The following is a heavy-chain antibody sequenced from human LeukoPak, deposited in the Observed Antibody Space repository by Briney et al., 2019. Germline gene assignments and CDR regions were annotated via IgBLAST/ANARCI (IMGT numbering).Heavy chain of an antibody. Sequence: PGGSLRLSCAASGFTFSSYDMNWVRQAPGKGLEWVSYISPSSTRIDYAASVRGRFTISRDNAKRSLYLQMSSLRAEDTAVYYCARESVVVTAILYYYYGMDVWGQGTTVTVSS. D-gene: IGHD2-21*02. V-gene: IGHV3-48*04. CDR2: ISPSSTRI. CDR1: GFTFSSYD. CDR3: ARESVVVTAILYYYYGMDV. J-gene: IGHJ6*02.